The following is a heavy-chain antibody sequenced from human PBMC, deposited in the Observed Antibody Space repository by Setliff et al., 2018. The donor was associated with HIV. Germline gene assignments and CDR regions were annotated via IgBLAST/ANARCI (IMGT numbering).Heavy chain of an antibody. CDR1: GFTFSTYA. CDR2: ISGSGGST. CDR3: AKDGISGGAYPPYYFDY. D-gene: IGHD2-15*01. V-gene: IGHV3-23*01. J-gene: IGHJ4*01. Sequence: GGSLRLSCAASGFTFSTYAMSWVRQAPGKGLEWVSVISGSGGSTFYADSVKGRFTISRDNSKNTLYLQMNRLRVEDTAVYYCAKDGISGGAYPPYYFDYWVHGTLVTVSS.